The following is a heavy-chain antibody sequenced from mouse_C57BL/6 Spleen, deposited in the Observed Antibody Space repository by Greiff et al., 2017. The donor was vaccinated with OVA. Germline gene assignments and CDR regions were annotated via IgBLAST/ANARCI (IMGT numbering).Heavy chain of an antibody. D-gene: IGHD1-1*02. CDR1: GYTFTSYW. J-gene: IGHJ2*01. CDR2: IDPSDSYT. V-gene: IGHV1-50*01. Sequence: QVQLQQSGAELVKPGASVKLSCKASGYTFTSYWMQWVKQRPGQGLEWIGEIDPSDSYTNYNQKFKGKATLTVDTSSSTAYMQLSSLTSEDSAVYYCARWGVGDFDYWGQGTTLTVSS. CDR3: ARWGVGDFDY.